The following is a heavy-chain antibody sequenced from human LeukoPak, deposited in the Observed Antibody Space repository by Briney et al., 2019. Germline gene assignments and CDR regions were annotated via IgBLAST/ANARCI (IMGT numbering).Heavy chain of an antibody. D-gene: IGHD3-16*02. CDR2: ISWNSGSI. V-gene: IGHV3-9*01. CDR3: AKGYDYVWGSYRPFDY. CDR1: GFTFDDYA. J-gene: IGHJ4*02. Sequence: GGSLRLSCAASGFTFDDYAMHWVRQAPGKGLEWVSGISWNSGSIGYADSVKGRFTISRDNAKNSLYLQMNSLRAEDTALYYCAKGYDYVWGSYRPFDYWGQGTLVTVSS.